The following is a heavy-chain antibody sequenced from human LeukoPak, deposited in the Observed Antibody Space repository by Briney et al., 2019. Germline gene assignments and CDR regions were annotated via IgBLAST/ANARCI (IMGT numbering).Heavy chain of an antibody. Sequence: GGSLRLSCAASEFTFDKYWMHWVRQAPGKGLVWVSRINGDGTITSYADSVKGAFIVSRDNAKNTLYLQVSSLRAEDTAVYYCATGNYYDSRGYYTFGHWGQGTLSPSPQ. J-gene: IGHJ4*02. V-gene: IGHV3-74*01. CDR1: EFTFDKYW. CDR2: INGDGTIT. D-gene: IGHD3-22*01. CDR3: ATGNYYDSRGYYTFGH.